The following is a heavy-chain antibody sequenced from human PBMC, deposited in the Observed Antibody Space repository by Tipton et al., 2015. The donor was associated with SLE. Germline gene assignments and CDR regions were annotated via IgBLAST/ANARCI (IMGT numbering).Heavy chain of an antibody. CDR2: IYFSGST. D-gene: IGHD1-7*01. CDR1: SGSISSRSYY. CDR3: ARDFGTGTLDS. J-gene: IGHJ4*02. V-gene: IGHV4-39*07. Sequence: TLSLTCTVSSGSISSRSYYWGWIRQPPGKGLEWIGHIYFSGSTFYNPSLKSRVIISIDTSKNQFSLKLSSVTAADTAMYYCARDFGTGTLDSWGQGTLITVSS.